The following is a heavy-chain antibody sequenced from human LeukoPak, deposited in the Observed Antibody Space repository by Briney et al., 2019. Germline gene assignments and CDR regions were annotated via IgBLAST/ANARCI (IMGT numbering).Heavy chain of an antibody. V-gene: IGHV3-74*01. CDR1: GFTFSSYW. CDR2: IDSGGSGT. J-gene: IGHJ3*02. D-gene: IGHD6-13*01. CDR3: ASQTKYSSSWRGAFDI. Sequence: PGGSLRLSCAASGFTFSSYWMHWVRQAPGTGLVWVARIDSGGSGTSYADSVKGRFTISRDNSKNTLYLQMNSLRAEDTAVYYCASQTKYSSSWRGAFDIWGQGTMVTVSS.